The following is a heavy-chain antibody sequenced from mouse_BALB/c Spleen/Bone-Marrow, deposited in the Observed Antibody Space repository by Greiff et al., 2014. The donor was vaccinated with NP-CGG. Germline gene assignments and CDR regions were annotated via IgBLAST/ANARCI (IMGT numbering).Heavy chain of an antibody. CDR3: ARGLSYYYGTSYYFDY. CDR1: GYTFTDYA. V-gene: IGHV1S137*01. CDR2: ISSSYGDA. J-gene: IGHJ2*01. Sequence: VQLQQSGAELVRPGVSVKISCKSSGYTFTDYAMHWVKQSHAKSLEWIGIISSSYGDATYNQKFKGKATMTVDKSSNTAYMELARLTSEDSAIYYCARGLSYYYGTSYYFDYWGQGTTLTVSS. D-gene: IGHD1-1*01.